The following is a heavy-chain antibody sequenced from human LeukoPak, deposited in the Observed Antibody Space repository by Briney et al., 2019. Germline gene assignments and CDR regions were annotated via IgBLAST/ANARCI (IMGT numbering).Heavy chain of an antibody. Sequence: SETLSLTCTVSGGSISSYYWSWIRQPPGKGLEWIGYIYYSGSTNYNPSPKSRVTISVDTSKNQFSLKLSSVTAANTAVYYCARSPPTVLYGDYVYFDYWGQGTLVTVSS. V-gene: IGHV4-59*08. CDR1: GGSISSYY. CDR3: ARSPPTVLYGDYVYFDY. D-gene: IGHD4-17*01. CDR2: IYYSGST. J-gene: IGHJ4*02.